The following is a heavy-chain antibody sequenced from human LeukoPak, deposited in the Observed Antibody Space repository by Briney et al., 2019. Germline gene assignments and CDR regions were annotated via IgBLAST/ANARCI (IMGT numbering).Heavy chain of an antibody. CDR1: GFTFSNYA. V-gene: IGHV3-23*01. CDR3: ARETSSSWYVYYYYGMDV. D-gene: IGHD6-13*01. CDR2: ISGSGGST. J-gene: IGHJ6*02. Sequence: GGSLRLSCAASGFTFSNYAMSWVRQAPGKGLEWVSAISGSGGSTYYADSVKGRFTISRDNSKNTLYLQMNSLRAEDTAVCYCARETSSSWYVYYYYGMDVWGQGTTVTVSS.